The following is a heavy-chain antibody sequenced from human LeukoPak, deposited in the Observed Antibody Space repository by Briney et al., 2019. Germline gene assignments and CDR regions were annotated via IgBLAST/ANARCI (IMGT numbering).Heavy chain of an antibody. CDR3: AKSLPNYDYVWGSYFHAIFPNDY. CDR2: ISGSGGST. D-gene: IGHD3-16*01. J-gene: IGHJ4*02. Sequence: GGSLRLSCAASGFTFSSYAMSWVRQAPVKGLEWVSAISGSGGSTYYADSAKGRFTISRDNSKNTLYLQMNSLRAEDTAVYYCAKSLPNYDYVWGSYFHAIFPNDYWGQGTLVTVSS. V-gene: IGHV3-23*01. CDR1: GFTFSSYA.